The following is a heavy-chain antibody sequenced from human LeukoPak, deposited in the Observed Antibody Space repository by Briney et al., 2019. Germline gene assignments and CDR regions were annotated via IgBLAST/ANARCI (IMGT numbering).Heavy chain of an antibody. D-gene: IGHD3-22*01. CDR3: AREDYYDSGSFDP. J-gene: IGHJ5*02. Sequence: ASVKVSCKASGYTFTGYYMHWVRQAPGQGPEWMGVISPSGGSTTYAQKFQGRVTLTRDMSTSTDYLELSSLRSEDTAVYYCAREDYYDSGSFDPWGQGTLVTVSS. CDR1: GYTFTGYY. CDR2: ISPSGGST. V-gene: IGHV1-46*01.